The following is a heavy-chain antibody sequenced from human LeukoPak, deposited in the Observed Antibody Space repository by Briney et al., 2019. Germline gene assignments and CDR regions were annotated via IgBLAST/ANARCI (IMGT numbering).Heavy chain of an antibody. J-gene: IGHJ4*02. Sequence: GGSLRLSCAASGFTFSSYWMHWVRQAPGKGLVWVSRINSDGSSTSYADSVKGRFTISRDNAKNTLYLQMNSLRAEDTAVYYCARESPSGSYYSNYWGQGTLVTVSS. CDR2: INSDGSST. CDR1: GFTFSSYW. CDR3: ARESPSGSYYSNY. D-gene: IGHD1-26*01. V-gene: IGHV3-74*01.